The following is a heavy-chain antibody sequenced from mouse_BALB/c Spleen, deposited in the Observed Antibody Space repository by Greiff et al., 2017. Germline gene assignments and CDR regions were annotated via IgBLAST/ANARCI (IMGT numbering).Heavy chain of an antibody. J-gene: IGHJ4*01. V-gene: IGHV5-9-4*01. Sequence: EVQLLQSGGGLVKPGGSLKLSCAASGFTFSSYAMSWVRQSPEQRLEWVAVISSGGSYTYYPDTVTGRFTLTRDNAKNTLYLEMSSLMSEDTAMYYCGRRGDAMDYWGQGTSVTVSS. CDR1: GFTFSSYA. CDR3: GRRGDAMDY. CDR2: ISSGGSYT.